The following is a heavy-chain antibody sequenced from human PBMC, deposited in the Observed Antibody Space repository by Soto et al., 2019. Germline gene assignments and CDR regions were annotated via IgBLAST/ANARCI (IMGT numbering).Heavy chain of an antibody. CDR1: GFTLRTYT. V-gene: IGHV3-21*06. Sequence: PGGSLRLSXAASGFTLRTYTMNWVRQAPGKGLEWVSSISISSSDRYYADSVRGRFTISRDNAKNARYLQMNSLRADDTAVYFCVRGMNPLFGGQGTLVTVSS. J-gene: IGHJ4*01. CDR2: ISISSSDR. CDR3: VRGMNPLF.